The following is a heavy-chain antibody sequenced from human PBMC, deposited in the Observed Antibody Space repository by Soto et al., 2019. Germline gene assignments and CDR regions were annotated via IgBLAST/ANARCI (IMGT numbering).Heavy chain of an antibody. V-gene: IGHV3-49*04. CDR1: GFTFGDYA. D-gene: IGHD3-22*01. CDR3: TRAYYYDSSGIGRIFDY. J-gene: IGHJ4*02. Sequence: TGGSLRLSCTASGFTFGDYAMSWVRQAPGKGLEWVGFIRSKAYGGTTEYAASVKGRFTISRDDSKSIAYLQMNSLKTEDTAVYYCTRAYYYDSSGIGRIFDYWGQGTLVTVS. CDR2: IRSKAYGGTT.